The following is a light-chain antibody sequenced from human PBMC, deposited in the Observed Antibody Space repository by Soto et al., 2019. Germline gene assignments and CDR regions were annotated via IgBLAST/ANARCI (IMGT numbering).Light chain of an antibody. CDR2: DAS. CDR3: QQYDNLLN. J-gene: IGKJ4*01. V-gene: IGKV1-33*01. Sequence: DIQMTQSPSSLSASVGDRVTITCQASQDISNYLNWYQQKPGKAPKLLIYDASNLETGVPSRFSGSGSGTAFTFTISSLQPEDIATYYCQQYDNLLNFGGGTK. CDR1: QDISNY.